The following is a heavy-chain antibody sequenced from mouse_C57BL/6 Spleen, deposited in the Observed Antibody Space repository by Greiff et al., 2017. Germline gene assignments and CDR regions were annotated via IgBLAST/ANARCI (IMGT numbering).Heavy chain of an antibody. D-gene: IGHD2-5*01. CDR1: GFNITDYY. CDR2: IDPADGET. CDR3: GRDSNYFDY. V-gene: IGHV14-2*01. J-gene: IGHJ2*01. Sequence: EVQLQQSGAELVKPGASVKLSCTASGFNITDYYMHWVKQRPEQGLEWIGRIDPADGETKYAPKFQGKATLTADKSSNTAYMQLSSLTSEDTAVYYCGRDSNYFDYWGQGTTLTVSS.